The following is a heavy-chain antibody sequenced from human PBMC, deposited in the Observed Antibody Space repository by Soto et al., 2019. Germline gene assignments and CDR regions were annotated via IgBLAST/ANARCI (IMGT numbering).Heavy chain of an antibody. D-gene: IGHD1-1*01. V-gene: IGHV1-24*01. Sequence: GASVKVSCKFSGYTLTELSMHWVRQAPGKGLEWMGGFDPEDGETIYAQKFQGRVTMTEDTSTDTAYMELSSLRSEDTAVYYCATARSTGTPYYYYYYGMDVWGQGTTVTVSS. CDR1: GYTLTELS. CDR2: FDPEDGET. J-gene: IGHJ6*02. CDR3: ATARSTGTPYYYYYYGMDV.